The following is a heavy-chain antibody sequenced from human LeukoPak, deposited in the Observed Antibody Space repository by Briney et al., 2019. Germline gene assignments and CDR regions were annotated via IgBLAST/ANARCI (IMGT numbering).Heavy chain of an antibody. D-gene: IGHD6-6*01. J-gene: IGHJ4*02. Sequence: SETLSLTCTVSGYSISSGYYWGWIRQPPGKGLEWIGSIYHSGNTYYNPSLNSRVTISVDTSKNQFSLKLSSVTAADTAVYYCARLESRSACCFVDYWGQGTLVTVSS. CDR1: GYSISSGYY. V-gene: IGHV4-38-2*02. CDR2: IYHSGNT. CDR3: ARLESRSACCFVDY.